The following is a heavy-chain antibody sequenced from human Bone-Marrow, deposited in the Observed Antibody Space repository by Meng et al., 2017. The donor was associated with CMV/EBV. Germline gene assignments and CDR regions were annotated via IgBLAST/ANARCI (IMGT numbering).Heavy chain of an antibody. D-gene: IGHD6-13*01. J-gene: IGHJ4*01. CDR2: ISYDGSNK. CDR3: ARDFSSSWDGFQDD. CDR1: GFTFSSYA. Sequence: GGSLRLSCAASGFTFSSYAMHWVRQAPGKGLEWVAVISYDGSNKYYADSVKGRFTISRDNSKNTLYLQMNSLRAEDTAVYYCARDFSSSWDGFQDDWGQGNLVTGSS. V-gene: IGHV3-30*04.